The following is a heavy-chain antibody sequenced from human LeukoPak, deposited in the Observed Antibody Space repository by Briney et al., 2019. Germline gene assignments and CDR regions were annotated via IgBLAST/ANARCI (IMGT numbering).Heavy chain of an antibody. V-gene: IGHV3-9*01. CDR2: ISWNSGSI. J-gene: IGHJ4*02. D-gene: IGHD3-10*01. CDR3: AKDRTPATRGVDY. CDR1: GFTFDDYA. Sequence: GGSLRLSCAASGFTFDDYAMHWVRQAPGKGLEWVSGISWNSGSIGYADSVKGRFTISRDNSKNTLYLQMNSLRAEDTAVYYCAKDRTPATRGVDYWGQGTLVTVSS.